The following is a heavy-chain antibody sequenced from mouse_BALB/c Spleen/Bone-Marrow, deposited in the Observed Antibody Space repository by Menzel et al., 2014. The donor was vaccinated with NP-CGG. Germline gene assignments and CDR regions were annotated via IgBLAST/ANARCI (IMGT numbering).Heavy chain of an antibody. CDR2: IDPETGGT. D-gene: IGHD2-2*01. J-gene: IGHJ2*01. V-gene: IGHV1-15*01. CDR3: TRRWLRRGFDY. CDR1: GYTFTDYE. Sequence: SGAELVRPGASVTLSCKASGYTFTDYEMHWVKQTPVHGLEWIGAIDPETGGTAYNQKFKGKATLTADKSSSTACMELRSLTSEDSAAYYCTRRWLRRGFDYWDQGTTLTVSS.